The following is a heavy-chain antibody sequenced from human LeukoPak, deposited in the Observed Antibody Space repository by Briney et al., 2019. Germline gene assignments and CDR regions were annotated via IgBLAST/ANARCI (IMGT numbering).Heavy chain of an antibody. D-gene: IGHD6-25*01. V-gene: IGHV4-34*01. J-gene: IGHJ6*04. CDR2: INHSGST. Sequence: SETLSLTCAVYGGSFSGYYWSWIRQPPGKGLEWIGEINHSGSTNYNPSLMSRVTISVDTSKNQFSLKLNSVTAADTAVYYCARDRSSSVGRNYYNGMDVLGKGTTVNVSS. CDR3: ARDRSSSVGRNYYNGMDV. CDR1: GGSFSGYY.